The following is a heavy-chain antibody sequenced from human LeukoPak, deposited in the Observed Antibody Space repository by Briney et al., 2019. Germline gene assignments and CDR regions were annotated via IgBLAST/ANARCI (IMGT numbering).Heavy chain of an antibody. CDR3: ARRIAVTGSFDY. Sequence: SETLSLTCTVSGHSISSGYFWGWIRQPPGKGLEWIGSIYHSGSTHYNPSLKSRVTISIITSKSQFSLKLRSVTATDTALYYCARRIAVTGSFDYWGQGTLVTVSS. V-gene: IGHV4-38-2*02. CDR1: GHSISSGYF. J-gene: IGHJ4*02. CDR2: IYHSGST. D-gene: IGHD6-19*01.